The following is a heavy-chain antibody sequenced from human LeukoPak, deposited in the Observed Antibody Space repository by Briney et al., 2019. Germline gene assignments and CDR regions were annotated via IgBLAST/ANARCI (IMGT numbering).Heavy chain of an antibody. CDR2: IYYSGST. D-gene: IGHD3-22*01. V-gene: IGHV4-59*01. CDR1: GGSISSYY. CDR3: ARALPVYYDSSGYYPLLDY. J-gene: IGHJ4*02. Sequence: PSETLSLTCTVSGGSISSYYWSWIRQPPGKGLERIGYIYYSGSTNYNPSLKSRVTISVDTTKNQFSLKLSSVTAADTAVYYCARALPVYYDSSGYYPLLDYWGQGTLVTVSS.